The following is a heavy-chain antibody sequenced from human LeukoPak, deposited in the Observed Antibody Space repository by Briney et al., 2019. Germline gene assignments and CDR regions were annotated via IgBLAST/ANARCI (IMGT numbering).Heavy chain of an antibody. D-gene: IGHD3-22*01. CDR2: INPSGGST. CDR1: GYTFTSYY. Sequence: ASVTVSCKASGYTFTSYYMHWVRQAPGQGLEWMGIINPSGGSTSYAQKFQGRVTMTRDMSTSTVYMELSSLRSEDTAVYYCAREAYYYDSSGYWDAFDMWGQGTMVTVSS. CDR3: AREAYYYDSSGYWDAFDM. J-gene: IGHJ3*02. V-gene: IGHV1-46*01.